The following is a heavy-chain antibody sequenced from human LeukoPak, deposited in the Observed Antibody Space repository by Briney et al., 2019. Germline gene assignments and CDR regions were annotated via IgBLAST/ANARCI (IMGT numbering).Heavy chain of an antibody. CDR1: GGSISNYY. V-gene: IGHV4-59*08. CDR3: ARSDAPNYDSSGYYSLAFDY. Sequence: SETLSLTCTVSGGSISNYYWSWIRQPPGKGLEWIGYIYYSGSTNYNPSLKSRVTISVDTSKNQFSLKLSSVTAADTAVYYCARSDAPNYDSSGYYSLAFDYWGQGTLVTVSS. CDR2: IYYSGST. D-gene: IGHD3-22*01. J-gene: IGHJ4*02.